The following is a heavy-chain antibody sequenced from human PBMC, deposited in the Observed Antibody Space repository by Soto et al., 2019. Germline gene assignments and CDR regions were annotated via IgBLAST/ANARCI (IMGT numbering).Heavy chain of an antibody. Sequence: SGPTLVNPTQTLTLTCTFSGFSLSTSGVGVGWIRQPPGKALEWLALIYWNDDKRYGPSLKSRLTITKDTSKNQVVLTMTNMDPVDTATYYCAHSGGGYCGGDCYLDYWGQGTLVTVSS. CDR1: GFSLSTSGVG. CDR2: IYWNDDK. CDR3: AHSGGGYCGGDCYLDY. D-gene: IGHD2-21*02. J-gene: IGHJ4*02. V-gene: IGHV2-5*01.